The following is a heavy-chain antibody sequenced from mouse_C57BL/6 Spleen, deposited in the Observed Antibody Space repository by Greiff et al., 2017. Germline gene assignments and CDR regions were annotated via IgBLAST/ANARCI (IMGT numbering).Heavy chain of an antibody. CDR1: GYTFTSYW. V-gene: IGHV1-69*01. Sequence: QVQLQQPGAELVMPGASVKLSCKASGYTFTSYWMHWVKQRPGQGLEWIGEIDPSDSYTNYNQKFKGKSTLTVDKSSSTAYMQLSSLTSEDSAVYYCARGGSLDYFDYWGQGTTLTVAS. CDR2: IDPSDSYT. CDR3: ARGGSLDYFDY. J-gene: IGHJ2*01. D-gene: IGHD1-1*02.